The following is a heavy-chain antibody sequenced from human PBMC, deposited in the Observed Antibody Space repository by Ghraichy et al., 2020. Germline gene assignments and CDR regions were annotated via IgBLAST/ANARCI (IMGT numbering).Heavy chain of an antibody. CDR3: AKAKLGIDMIFDN. V-gene: IGHV3-30*02. Sequence: GGSLRLSCAGSGFTFSTYGMHWARQAPGKGLEWVAFIRYDGSDKYYADSVKGRFTISRDNSKNTVYLQMNSLRVDDTAIYYCAKAKLGIDMIFDNWGQGTQVTVSS. J-gene: IGHJ4*02. CDR2: IRYDGSDK. D-gene: IGHD3-16*01. CDR1: GFTFSTYG.